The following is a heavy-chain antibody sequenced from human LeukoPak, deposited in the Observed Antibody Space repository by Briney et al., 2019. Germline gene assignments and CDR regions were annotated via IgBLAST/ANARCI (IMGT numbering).Heavy chain of an antibody. D-gene: IGHD6-6*01. CDR3: ARVREGYSSSSHGYDY. V-gene: IGHV1-2*02. CDR2: INPNSGGT. Sequence: ASVKVSCKASGYTFTGYYMHWVRQAPGQGLEWMGWINPNSGGTNYAQKFQGRVTMTRDTSISTAYMELSRLRSDDTAVYYCARVREGYSSSSHGYDYWGQGTLVPSPQ. CDR1: GYTFTGYY. J-gene: IGHJ4*02.